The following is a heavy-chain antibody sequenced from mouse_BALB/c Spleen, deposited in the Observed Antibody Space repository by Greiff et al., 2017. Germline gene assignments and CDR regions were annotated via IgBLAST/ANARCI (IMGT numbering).Heavy chain of an antibody. CDR3: ARGYGNYVDAMDY. V-gene: IGHV1-14*01. CDR2: INPYNDGT. Sequence: EVKLVESGPELVKPGASVKMSCKASGYTFTSYVMHWVKQKPGQGLEWIGYINPYNDGTKYNEKFKGKATLTSDKSSSTAYMELSSLTSEDSAVYYCARGYGNYVDAMDYWGQGTSVTVSS. CDR1: GYTFTSYV. J-gene: IGHJ4*01. D-gene: IGHD2-1*01.